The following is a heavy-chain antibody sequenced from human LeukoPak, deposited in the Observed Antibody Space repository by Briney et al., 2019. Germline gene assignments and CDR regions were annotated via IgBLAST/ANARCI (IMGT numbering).Heavy chain of an antibody. D-gene: IGHD4-17*01. V-gene: IGHV3-74*01. CDR1: GFTFSSHW. J-gene: IGHJ5*02. CDR3: ARGGFTSVTYNWFDP. Sequence: GGSLRLSCAASGFTFSSHWMHWVRQAPGKGLVLVSRINSDGSSTTYADSVKGRFTISRDNAKNTLYLQINSLTVEDTAVYYCARGGFTSVTYNWFDPWGQGTLVTASS. CDR2: INSDGSST.